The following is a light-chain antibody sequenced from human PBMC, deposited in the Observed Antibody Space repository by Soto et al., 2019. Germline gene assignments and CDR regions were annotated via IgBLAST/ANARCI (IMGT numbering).Light chain of an antibody. CDR3: SSYTSSSTYV. J-gene: IGLJ1*01. CDR2: DVT. Sequence: QSVLTQPASVSRSPGQSITISCTGTSSDVGGYNYVSWYQQHPGKAPKLMIYDVTYRPSGVSNRFCGSKSGNTASLTISGLQPEDEADYYCSSYTSSSTYVFGTGTKVTVL. V-gene: IGLV2-14*01. CDR1: SSDVGGYNY.